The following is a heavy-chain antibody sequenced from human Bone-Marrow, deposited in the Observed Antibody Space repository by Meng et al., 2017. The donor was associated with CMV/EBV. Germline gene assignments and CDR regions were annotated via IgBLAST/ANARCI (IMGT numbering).Heavy chain of an antibody. V-gene: IGHV3-48*04. Sequence: GESLKISCAASGFTFSSYSMNWVRQAPGKGLEWVSYISGSSTTIYYADSVKGRFTISRDNAKNSLSLQLNSLRAEDTAVYYCARDQVRAFDIWGQGTMVTVSS. CDR3: ARDQVRAFDI. D-gene: IGHD4/OR15-4a*01. CDR1: GFTFSSYS. CDR2: ISGSSTTI. J-gene: IGHJ3*02.